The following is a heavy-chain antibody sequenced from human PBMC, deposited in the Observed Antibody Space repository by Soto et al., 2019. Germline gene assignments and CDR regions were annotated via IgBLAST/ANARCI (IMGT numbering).Heavy chain of an antibody. J-gene: IGHJ4*02. CDR2: IYYSGST. CDR1: RHSISSNSYY. V-gene: IGHV4-39*01. D-gene: IGHD6-13*01. Sequence: SATLSLTCTVSRHSISSNSYYWGWIRQPPWKGLEWMGSIYYSGSTYYNPSLKSRVTISVDTSKNQFSLKLSSVTAADTAVYYCATYSSSWYVVDWGQGTLVTVSS. CDR3: ATYSSSWYVVD.